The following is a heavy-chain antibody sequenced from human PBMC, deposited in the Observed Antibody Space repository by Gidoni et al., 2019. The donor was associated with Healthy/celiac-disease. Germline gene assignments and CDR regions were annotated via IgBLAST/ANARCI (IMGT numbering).Heavy chain of an antibody. V-gene: IGHV1-2*02. D-gene: IGHD4-17*01. CDR1: GYTFTGYY. J-gene: IGHJ4*02. Sequence: QVQLVQSGAEVKKPGASVKVSCKASGYTFTGYYMHWVRQAPGQGLEWMGWINPNSGGTNYAQKFQGRVTMTRDTSISTAYMELSRLRSDDTAVYYCARDQYYGGNSEYYFDYWGQGTLVTVSS. CDR2: INPNSGGT. CDR3: ARDQYYGGNSEYYFDY.